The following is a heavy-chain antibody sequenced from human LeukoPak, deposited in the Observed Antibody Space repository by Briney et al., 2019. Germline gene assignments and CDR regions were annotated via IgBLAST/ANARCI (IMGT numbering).Heavy chain of an antibody. V-gene: IGHV1-2*02. J-gene: IGHJ4*02. D-gene: IGHD5-24*01. CDR3: ARVSGMATIVRSPPFDY. CDR2: INPNSGGT. Sequence: GASVEVSCKASGYTFTGYYMHWVRQAPGQGLEWMGWINPNSGGTNYAQKFQGRVTMTRDTSISTAYMELSRLRSDDTAVYYCARVSGMATIVRSPPFDYWGQGTLVTVSS. CDR1: GYTFTGYY.